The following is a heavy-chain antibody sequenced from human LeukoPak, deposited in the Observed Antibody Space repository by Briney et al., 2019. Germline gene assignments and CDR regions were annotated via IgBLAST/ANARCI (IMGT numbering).Heavy chain of an antibody. Sequence: SETLSLTCAVSGASMNDYYWSWIRQTPGKGLEWIGQVHHSFSSNFSSSLKSRVTMSMDTSKSQFSLRVTSVTAADTAVYYCACYSVLGRTFDCWGQGTQVTVSS. CDR1: GASMNDYY. J-gene: IGHJ4*02. D-gene: IGHD4-11*01. CDR3: ACYSVLGRTFDC. CDR2: VHHSFSS. V-gene: IGHV4-59*01.